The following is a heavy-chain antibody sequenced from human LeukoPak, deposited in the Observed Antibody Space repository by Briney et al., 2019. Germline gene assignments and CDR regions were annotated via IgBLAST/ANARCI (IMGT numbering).Heavy chain of an antibody. Sequence: ASVKVSCKASGYTFTSYGISWVRQAPGQGLEWMGWISAYNGNTYYAQKLQGRVTMTTDTSTSTAYMELRSLRSDDTAVYCCASLELGYNSGSSLDYWGQGTLVTVSS. V-gene: IGHV1-18*01. CDR3: ASLELGYNSGSSLDY. CDR1: GYTFTSYG. J-gene: IGHJ4*02. D-gene: IGHD1-26*01. CDR2: ISAYNGNT.